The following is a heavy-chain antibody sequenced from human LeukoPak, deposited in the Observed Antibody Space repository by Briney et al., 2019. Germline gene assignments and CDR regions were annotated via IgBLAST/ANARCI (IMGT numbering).Heavy chain of an antibody. V-gene: IGHV3-48*04. J-gene: IGHJ4*02. D-gene: IGHD6-13*01. Sequence: GGSLRLSCAASGFTFSSYSMNWARQAPGKGLEWVSYISSSGSTIYYADSVKGRFTISRDNAKNSLYLQMNSLRAEDTAVYYCASSKSIAAAGINDYWGQGTLVTVSS. CDR2: ISSSGSTI. CDR1: GFTFSSYS. CDR3: ASSKSIAAAGINDY.